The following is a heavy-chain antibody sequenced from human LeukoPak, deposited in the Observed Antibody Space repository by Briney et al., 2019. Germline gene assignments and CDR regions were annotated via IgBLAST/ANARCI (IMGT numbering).Heavy chain of an antibody. D-gene: IGHD1-26*01. J-gene: IGHJ5*02. CDR3: AGARSYGRGPNWFDP. Sequence: ASVKVSCKASGYTFTSYGISWVRQAPGQGLEWMGWISAYNGNTNYAQKLQGRVAMTTDTSTSTAYMELRSLRSDDTAVDYCAGARSYGRGPNWFDPWGQGTLVIVSS. CDR2: ISAYNGNT. CDR1: GYTFTSYG. V-gene: IGHV1-18*01.